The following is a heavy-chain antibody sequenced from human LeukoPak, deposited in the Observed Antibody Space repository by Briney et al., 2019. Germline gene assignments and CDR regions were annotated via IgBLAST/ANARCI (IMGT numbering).Heavy chain of an antibody. V-gene: IGHV3-7*01. Sequence: GGSLRLSCAASGVTFSSYWRSWVRQAPGKGLEWVGEINQDGSKKSYVDSMRGGFTICRDNEKKSLYLQMNSLRAEDTAVYYCARGSYGDDAFDIWGQGTMVTVSS. CDR2: INQDGSKK. D-gene: IGHD4-17*01. CDR1: GVTFSSYW. J-gene: IGHJ3*02. CDR3: ARGSYGDDAFDI.